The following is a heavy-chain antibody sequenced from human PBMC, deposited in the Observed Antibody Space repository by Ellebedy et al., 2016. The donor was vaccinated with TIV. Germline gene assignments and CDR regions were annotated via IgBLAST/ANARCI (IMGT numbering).Heavy chain of an antibody. CDR3: ARAAKYHTNYYRMDV. CDR1: GGSTSSYY. J-gene: IGHJ6*02. D-gene: IGHD2-15*01. Sequence: MPSETLSLTCTVSGGSTSSYYWSWIRQPPGKGLEWVGYIYYSGNTNYNPSLKSRVTRSVDTSKNQFSLKLSSVTAADTAVYYGARAAKYHTNYYRMDVWGQGTTVTVSS. V-gene: IGHV4-59*01. CDR2: IYYSGNT.